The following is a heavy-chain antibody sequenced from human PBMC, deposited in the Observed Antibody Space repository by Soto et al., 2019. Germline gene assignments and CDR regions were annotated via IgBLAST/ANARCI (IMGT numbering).Heavy chain of an antibody. Sequence: SETLSLTCAVYGGSFSGYYWSWIRQPPGKGLEWIGEINHSGSTNYNPSLKSRVTISVDTSKNQFSLQLSSVTAADTAVYYCARGVDQRVRSRVDPCGQAILVTVSS. CDR1: GGSFSGYY. CDR3: ARGVDQRVRSRVDP. D-gene: IGHD6-25*01. CDR2: INHSGST. J-gene: IGHJ5*02. V-gene: IGHV4-34*01.